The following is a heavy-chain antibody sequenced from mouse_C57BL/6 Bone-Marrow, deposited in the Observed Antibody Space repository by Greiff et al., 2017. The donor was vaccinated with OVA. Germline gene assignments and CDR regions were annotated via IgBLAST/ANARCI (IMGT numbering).Heavy chain of an antibody. D-gene: IGHD1-1*01. Sequence: EVQLVESGGGLVKPGGSLKLSCAASGFNFSSYAMSWVRQTPEKRLEWVATISDGGSYTYYPDNVKGRFTISRDNAKNNLYLQMSHLKSEDTAMYYCARGGYGDYYAMDYWGQGTSVTVSS. CDR1: GFNFSSYA. CDR2: ISDGGSYT. V-gene: IGHV5-4*01. J-gene: IGHJ4*01. CDR3: ARGGYGDYYAMDY.